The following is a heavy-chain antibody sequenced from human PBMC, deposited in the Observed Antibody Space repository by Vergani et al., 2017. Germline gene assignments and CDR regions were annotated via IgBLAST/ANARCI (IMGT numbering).Heavy chain of an antibody. Sequence: EVQLVESGGGLVQPGRSLRLSCAASGFTFDDYAMHWVRQAPGKGLEWVSGISWNSGSIGYADSVKGRFTISRDNAKNSLYLQMNSLRAEDTALYYCAKDITPQGRYCSSTSCPPNYYYGMDVWGQGTTVTVSS. V-gene: IGHV3-9*01. D-gene: IGHD2-2*01. CDR3: AKDITPQGRYCSSTSCPPNYYYGMDV. J-gene: IGHJ6*02. CDR2: ISWNSGSI. CDR1: GFTFDDYA.